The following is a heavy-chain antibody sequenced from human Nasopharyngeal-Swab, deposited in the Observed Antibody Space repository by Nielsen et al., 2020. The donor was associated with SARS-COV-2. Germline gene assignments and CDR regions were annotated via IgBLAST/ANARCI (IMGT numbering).Heavy chain of an antibody. D-gene: IGHD3-10*01. V-gene: IGHV1-18*01. CDR3: ARDPVVLLWFGDGGWSDP. Sequence: ASVKVSCKASGYTFTSYGISWVRQAPGQGLEWMGWISAYNGNTNYAQKLQGRVTMTTDTSTSTAYMELRSLRSEDTAVYYCARDPVVLLWFGDGGWSDPWGQGTLVTVSS. CDR2: ISAYNGNT. J-gene: IGHJ5*02. CDR1: GYTFTSYG.